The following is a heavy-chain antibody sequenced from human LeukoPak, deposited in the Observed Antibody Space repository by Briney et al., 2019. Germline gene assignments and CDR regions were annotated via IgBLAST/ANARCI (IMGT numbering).Heavy chain of an antibody. Sequence: GGSLRLSCAASGFTFNSYAMNWVRQAPGKGLEWVSVISGSGGNTYYADSVKGRFTISRDNSKNTLYLQMNSLRAEDTAVYYCARVHYESSGWYYYYYMDVWGKGTTVTVSS. CDR2: ISGSGGNT. CDR3: ARVHYESSGWYYYYYMDV. J-gene: IGHJ6*03. V-gene: IGHV3-23*01. CDR1: GFTFNSYA. D-gene: IGHD3-22*01.